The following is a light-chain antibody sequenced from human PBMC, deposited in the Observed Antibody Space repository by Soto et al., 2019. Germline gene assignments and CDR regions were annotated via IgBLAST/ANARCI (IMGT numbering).Light chain of an antibody. CDR2: EGT. V-gene: IGLV2-23*01. CDR3: CARADTSSVL. J-gene: IGLJ2*01. CDR1: SRDVGGYNL. Sequence: QSALTQPASVSGSPGQSSIISCTGTSRDVGGYNLFSWYQQYPDKAPKLIIYEGTKRPSGVSHRFSGSWSGDTASLTISGLQAEDEADYYCCARADTSSVLFGGGTKVTVL.